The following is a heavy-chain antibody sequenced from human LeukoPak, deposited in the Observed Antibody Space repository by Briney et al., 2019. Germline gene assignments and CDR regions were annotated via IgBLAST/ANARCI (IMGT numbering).Heavy chain of an antibody. D-gene: IGHD3-16*02. V-gene: IGHV3-7*03. CDR3: ARGLNYDYVWGSYRHNGYYFDY. Sequence: GGSLRLSCAASGFTFSSYWMSWVRQAPGKGLEWVANIKQDGSGKYYVDSVKGRFTISRDNAKNSLYLQMNSLRAEDTAVYYCARGLNYDYVWGSYRHNGYYFDYWGQGTLVTVSS. CDR2: IKQDGSGK. J-gene: IGHJ4*02. CDR1: GFTFSSYW.